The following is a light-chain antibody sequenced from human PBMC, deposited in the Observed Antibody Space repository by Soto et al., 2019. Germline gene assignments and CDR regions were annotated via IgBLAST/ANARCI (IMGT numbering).Light chain of an antibody. V-gene: IGKV3-15*01. CDR2: GAS. J-gene: IGKJ2*01. CDR1: QSISNH. Sequence: EIVMTQSPVTLSVSPGERATLSCRASQSISNHLAWYQQKPGQPPRLLIYGASTRATGIPARFSGSGSGTEFTLTISSLQSEDFAAYYCQQYNNWPPRTFGQGTKLEIK. CDR3: QQYNNWPPRT.